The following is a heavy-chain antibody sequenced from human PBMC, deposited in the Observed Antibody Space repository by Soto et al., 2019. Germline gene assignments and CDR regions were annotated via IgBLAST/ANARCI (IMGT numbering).Heavy chain of an antibody. D-gene: IGHD3-3*01. J-gene: IGHJ2*01. V-gene: IGHV3-15*01. CDR3: ITVWSDL. CDR1: GFTFNNAW. CDR2: IKSKGNGGTT. Sequence: EVQLVEAGGGLVKPGASLRLSCVASGFTFNNAWMSWVRQAPGKGLEWVGRIKSKGNGGTTDYAAPVRGRFTISRDDSKATLYLQMSRLKTEDTAVYYCITVWSDLWGRCTLVTVSS.